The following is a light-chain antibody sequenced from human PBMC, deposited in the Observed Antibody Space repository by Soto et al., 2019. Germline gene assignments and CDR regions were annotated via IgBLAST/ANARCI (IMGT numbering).Light chain of an antibody. V-gene: IGKV3-15*01. J-gene: IGKJ2*02. Sequence: EIVMTQSPATLSVSPGARVTLSCRASQSVSNDLAWYQQKPGQAPRLLIYGASTRATGIPVRFSGSGSGTEFTLTINSLQSEDFAVYYCPLYNTWPPSTFGQGTKLEIK. CDR2: GAS. CDR1: QSVSND. CDR3: PLYNTWPPST.